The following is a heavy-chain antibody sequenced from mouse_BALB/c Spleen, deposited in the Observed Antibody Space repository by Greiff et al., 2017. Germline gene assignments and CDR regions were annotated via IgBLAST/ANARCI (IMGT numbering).Heavy chain of an antibody. V-gene: IGHV6-6*02. CDR2: IRLKSNNYAT. CDR1: GFTFSNYW. Sequence: EVHLVESGGGLVQPGGSMKLSCVASGFTFSNYWMNWVRQSPEKGLEWVAEIRLKSNNYATHYAESVKGRFTISRDDSKSSVYLQMNNLRAEDTGIYYCTRRGLYYDFDYWGQGTTLTVSS. D-gene: IGHD2-1*01. CDR3: TRRGLYYDFDY. J-gene: IGHJ2*01.